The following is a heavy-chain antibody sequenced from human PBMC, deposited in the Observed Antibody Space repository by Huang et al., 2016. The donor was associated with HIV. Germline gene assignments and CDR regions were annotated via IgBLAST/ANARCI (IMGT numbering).Heavy chain of an antibody. CDR3: ARGGPRITVTGPLDS. CDR1: GGSFSGYY. Sequence: QVQIDQWGAGLLMPSETLSLTCAVYGGSFSGYYWNWIRQPPGKGLGWIGKINYGGSTNHNPSLKSRVTILVDVSKKQFSLQLRSVTAADTAIYYCARGGPRITVTGPLDSWGPGALVSVSS. V-gene: IGHV4-34*01. D-gene: IGHD6-19*01. CDR2: INYGGST. J-gene: IGHJ4*02.